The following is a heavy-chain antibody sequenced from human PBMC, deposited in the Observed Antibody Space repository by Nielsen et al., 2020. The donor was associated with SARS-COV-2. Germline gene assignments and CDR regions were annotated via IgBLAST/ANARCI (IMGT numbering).Heavy chain of an antibody. CDR1: GYTLTELS. J-gene: IGHJ6*02. V-gene: IGHV1-24*01. CDR3: ATTFAIFEEVRMDV. CDR2: FDPEDGET. D-gene: IGHD3-3*01. Sequence: ASVKVSCKVSGYTLTELSMYWVRQAPGNGFEWMGGFDPEDGETIYAQKFQGRVTMTEDTSTDTAYMELSSLRSEDTAVYYCATTFAIFEEVRMDVWGQGTAVTVSS.